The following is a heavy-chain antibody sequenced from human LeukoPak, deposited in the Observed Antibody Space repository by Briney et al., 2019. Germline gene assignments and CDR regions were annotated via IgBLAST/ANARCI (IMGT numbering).Heavy chain of an antibody. J-gene: IGHJ2*01. D-gene: IGHD3-10*01. CDR2: INHSGST. Sequence: PSETLSLTCAVYGGSFSGYYWSWIRQPPGKGLEWIGEINHSGSTNYNPSLKSRVTISVDTSKNQFSLKLSSVTAADTAVYYCARRYYGSGSYRLRYFDPWGRGTLVTVSS. CDR1: GGSFSGYY. CDR3: ARRYYGSGSYRLRYFDP. V-gene: IGHV4-34*01.